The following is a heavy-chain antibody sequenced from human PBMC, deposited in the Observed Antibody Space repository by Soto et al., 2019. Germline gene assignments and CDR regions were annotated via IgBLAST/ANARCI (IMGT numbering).Heavy chain of an antibody. J-gene: IGHJ6*04. Sequence: QVQLVQSGAEVKKPGSSVKVSCKASGGTFSSYAISWVRQAPGQGLEWMGGIIPIFGTANYAQKFQGRVTITADESTXXAXVXXSSLRSEDPAVYYCARSPSSIAAPLLAYYYYGMDVWGTGPTVTVSS. V-gene: IGHV1-69*12. CDR2: IIPIFGTA. CDR3: ARSPSSIAAPLLAYYYYGMDV. CDR1: GGTFSSYA. D-gene: IGHD6-6*01.